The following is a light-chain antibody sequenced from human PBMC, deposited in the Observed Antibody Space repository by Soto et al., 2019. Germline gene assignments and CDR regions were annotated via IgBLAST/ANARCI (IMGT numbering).Light chain of an antibody. Sequence: DIQMTQSPSSLSASVGDRVTITCRASESIARHLNWYQQRPGKAPKLLLYAASTLQNGVPSRFRVGGCGTDFTLTIRNLQPEDFVTYCGQQTYGTLSITGGQGTGLDSK. CDR2: AAS. V-gene: IGKV1-39*01. J-gene: IGKJ5*01. CDR1: ESIARH. CDR3: QQTYGTLSIT.